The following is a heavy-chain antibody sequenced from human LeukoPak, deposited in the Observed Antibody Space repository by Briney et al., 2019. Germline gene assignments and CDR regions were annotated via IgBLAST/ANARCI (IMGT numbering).Heavy chain of an antibody. CDR2: VNDSGST. CDR3: LRGRGERSHYFYYYMDV. J-gene: IGHJ6*03. V-gene: IGHV4-34*01. Sequence: SETLSLTCAVYGGSLSGYYWSWIRQSPGKGLEWIGEVNDSGSTNFNPSLKTRVTMSVDTSKNQLSLNLRSVSAADAAVYYGLRGRGERSHYFYYYMDVGGEGTTVTVSS. D-gene: IGHD3-16*01. CDR1: GGSLSGYY.